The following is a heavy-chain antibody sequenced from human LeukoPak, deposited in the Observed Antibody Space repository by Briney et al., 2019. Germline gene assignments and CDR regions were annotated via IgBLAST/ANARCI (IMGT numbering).Heavy chain of an antibody. J-gene: IGHJ6*02. V-gene: IGHV4-59*01. CDR1: GGSISSYY. CDR2: IYYSGST. Sequence: PSGTLSLTCTVSGGSISSYYWSWIRQPPGKGLEWIGYIYYSGSTNYNPSLKSRVTISVDTSKNQFSLKLSSVTAADTAVYYCARLHYPHGMDVWGQGTTVTVSS. CDR3: ARLHYPHGMDV. D-gene: IGHD3-10*01.